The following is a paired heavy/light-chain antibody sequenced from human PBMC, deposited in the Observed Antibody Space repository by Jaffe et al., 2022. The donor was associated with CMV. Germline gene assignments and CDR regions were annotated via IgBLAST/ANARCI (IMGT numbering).Heavy chain of an antibody. Sequence: EVQLVESGGDLVQPGGSLRLSCAASGFTFSSYAMTWVRQAPEKGLEWVSAITGTGNNTYYADSVKGRFTISRDNSKNTLFLQMSSLRVEDTAVYYCAGGILDVWGKGTTVTVSS. V-gene: IGHV3-23*04. D-gene: IGHD6-13*01. J-gene: IGHJ6*03. CDR2: ITGTGNNT. CDR3: AGGILDV. CDR1: GFTFSSYA.
Light chain of an antibody. CDR2: DDS. CDR1: ALPKKY. CDR3: YSTDSSGNHRGV. Sequence: SYELTQPPSVSVSPGQTARITCSGDALPKKYAYWYQQKSGQAPVLVIYDDSKRPSGIPERFSGSSSGTMATLTINGAQVGDEADYYCYSTDSSGNHRGVFGAGTRVTVL. J-gene: IGLJ1*01. V-gene: IGLV3-10*01.